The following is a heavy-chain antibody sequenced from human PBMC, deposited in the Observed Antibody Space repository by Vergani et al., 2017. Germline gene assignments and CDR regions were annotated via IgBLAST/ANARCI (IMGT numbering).Heavy chain of an antibody. Sequence: HLQESGPGLLKASETLSLTCSVSGGSISSSIHYWGWIRQPPGRGLEWIGSVYYSGTTYYNPSLKSRLTISVETSKNQFSLKLSSVTAADTAVYYCARHLVRGTVADDYFDYWGQGTLVTVSS. J-gene: IGHJ4*02. CDR1: GGSISSSIHY. V-gene: IGHV4-39*01. CDR3: ARHLVRGTVADDYFDY. CDR2: VYYSGTT. D-gene: IGHD6-19*01.